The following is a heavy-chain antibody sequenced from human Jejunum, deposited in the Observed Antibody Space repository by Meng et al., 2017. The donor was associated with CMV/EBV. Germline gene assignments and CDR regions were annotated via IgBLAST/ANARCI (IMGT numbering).Heavy chain of an antibody. J-gene: IGHJ6*02. Sequence: YMSWVRQASGKGLGWVSVIYGGGSTYYADSVKGRFTISRENSPNTLYLQMSGLRAEDTAVYYCARRKEDYSFLSGSYTTHYYGFDVWGPGTTVTVSS. CDR2: IYGGGST. D-gene: IGHD3-3*01. V-gene: IGHV3-66*02. CDR1: Y. CDR3: ARRKEDYSFLSGSYTTHYYGFDV.